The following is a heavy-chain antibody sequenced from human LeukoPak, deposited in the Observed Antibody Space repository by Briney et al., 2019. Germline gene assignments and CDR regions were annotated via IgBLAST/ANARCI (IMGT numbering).Heavy chain of an antibody. CDR2: ISGSGGTT. Sequence: PGGSVRLSCAASGFNFRAYAMTWVRQAPGKGLDWVSGISGSGGTTYYADSVRGRFTISRDNSKNTVYLQLNNLRAEDTAVYYCAKDGVATQNALDIWGHGTMVTVSS. D-gene: IGHD5-12*01. J-gene: IGHJ3*02. V-gene: IGHV3-23*01. CDR1: GFNFRAYA. CDR3: AKDGVATQNALDI.